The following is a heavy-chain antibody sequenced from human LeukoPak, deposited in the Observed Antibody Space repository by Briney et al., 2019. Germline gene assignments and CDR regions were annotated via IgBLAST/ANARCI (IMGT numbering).Heavy chain of an antibody. D-gene: IGHD5-12*01. Sequence: GGSLTPSCAAYGFTFTSHSMNSARQPAGEWLEWVSSISSSSAYIDYADPTKARFTISRDNAKNSLFRQMNSLRAEDTAVYYCARAGHSAYKAGGDYWGQGTLVTVSS. CDR1: GFTFTSHS. V-gene: IGHV3-21*01. CDR3: ARAGHSAYKAGGDY. J-gene: IGHJ4*02. CDR2: ISSSSAYI.